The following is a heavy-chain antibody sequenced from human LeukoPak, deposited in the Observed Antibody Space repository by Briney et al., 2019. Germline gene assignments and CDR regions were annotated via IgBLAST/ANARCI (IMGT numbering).Heavy chain of an antibody. CDR2: INADGSTT. CDR1: GFTFRGYW. Sequence: PGGSLGLSCAASGFTFRGYWMHWVRQAPGKGLVWVSRINADGSTTSYADSVKGRFTISRDNAKNTLYLQLNSLRAEDTAVYYCTRDSYSQYWGQGTLVTVSS. D-gene: IGHD2-21*01. V-gene: IGHV3-74*01. CDR3: TRDSYSQY. J-gene: IGHJ1*01.